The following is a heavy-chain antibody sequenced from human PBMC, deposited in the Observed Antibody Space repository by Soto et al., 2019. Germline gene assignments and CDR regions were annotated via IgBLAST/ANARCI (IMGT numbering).Heavy chain of an antibody. V-gene: IGHV3-23*01. J-gene: IGHJ4*02. CDR1: GFTFSNFA. CDR2: ISGSGDDT. CDR3: ANPIPKTGTTFGF. Sequence: QLLESGGGFVQPGGSLRLSCVASGFTFSNFAMAWVRQAPGEGLECVSAISGSGDDTFYADSMKGRFTISRDNSKDTLYLQINSLRAEDTAVYYCANPIPKTGTTFGFWGQGTLVTVSS. D-gene: IGHD1-1*01.